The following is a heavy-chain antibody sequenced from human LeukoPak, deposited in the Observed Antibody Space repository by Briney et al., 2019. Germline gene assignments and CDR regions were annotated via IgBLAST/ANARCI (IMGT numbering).Heavy chain of an antibody. D-gene: IGHD6-19*01. V-gene: IGHV1-3*01. CDR2: INAGNGNT. CDR1: GYTFTSYA. J-gene: IGHJ4*02. CDR3: AREIAVAGTDY. Sequence: ASVKVSCKASGYTFTSYAMHWVRQAPGQRLEWMGWINAGNGNTKYSQKFQGRVTITRDTSASTAYMELSSLRSDDTAVYYCAREIAVAGTDYGGQGTLVTVSS.